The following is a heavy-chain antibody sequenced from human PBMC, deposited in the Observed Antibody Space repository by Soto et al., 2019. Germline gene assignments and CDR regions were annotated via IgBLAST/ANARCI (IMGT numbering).Heavy chain of an antibody. Sequence: PGGSLRLSCAASGFTFSNFGMHWVRQAPGKGLEWVTTISDDGSNQYYADSVKGRFTISRDNSKDTLYLQMNSLRAEDTAVYYCAKARYSSGAGSLDYWGQGT. D-gene: IGHD6-19*01. CDR2: ISDDGSNQ. CDR3: AKARYSSGAGSLDY. J-gene: IGHJ4*02. CDR1: GFTFSNFG. V-gene: IGHV3-30*18.